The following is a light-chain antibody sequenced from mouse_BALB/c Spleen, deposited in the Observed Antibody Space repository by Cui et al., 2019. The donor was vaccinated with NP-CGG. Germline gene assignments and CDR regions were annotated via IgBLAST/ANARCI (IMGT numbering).Light chain of an antibody. V-gene: IGLV1*01. CDR2: GTN. CDR1: TGAVTTSNY. Sequence: AVVTSGTAPHTSPGEKVTLTCRSSTGAVTTSNYANWVQEKPDHLFTGLIGGTNNRVPGVPARFSGSLIGDKAALTITGAQTEDEAIYFCALWYSNHWVFGGGTKLTVL. CDR3: ALWYSNHWV. J-gene: IGLJ1*01.